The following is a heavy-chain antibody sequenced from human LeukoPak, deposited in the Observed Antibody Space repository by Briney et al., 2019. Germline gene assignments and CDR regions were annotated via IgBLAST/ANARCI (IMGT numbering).Heavy chain of an antibody. CDR3: ARGSPMRFGEPNLDY. CDR1: GYTFTSYV. D-gene: IGHD3-10*01. J-gene: IGHJ4*02. CDR2: IHASNGNT. V-gene: IGHV1-3*01. Sequence: GASVKVSCKTSGYTFTSYVMLWVRQAPGQRLEWMGWIHASNGNTKYSQKFQGRVTITRDTSASTAYMELNSLRSEDTAVYYCARGSPMRFGEPNLDYWGQGTLVTVSS.